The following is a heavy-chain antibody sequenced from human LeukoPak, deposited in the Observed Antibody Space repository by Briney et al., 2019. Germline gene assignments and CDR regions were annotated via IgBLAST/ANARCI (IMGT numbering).Heavy chain of an antibody. CDR3: ATPGYSGYVRTAFDI. CDR2: FDPEDGET. Sequence: WASVKVSCKASGGTFTELSMHWVRQAPGKGLEWMGGFDPEDGETIYAQKFQGRVTMTEDTSTDTAYMELSSLRSEDTAVYYCATPGYSGYVRTAFDIWGQGTMVTVSS. D-gene: IGHD5-12*01. J-gene: IGHJ3*02. CDR1: GGTFTELS. V-gene: IGHV1-24*01.